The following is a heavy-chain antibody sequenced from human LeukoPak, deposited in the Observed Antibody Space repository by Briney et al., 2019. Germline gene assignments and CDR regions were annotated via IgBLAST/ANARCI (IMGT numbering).Heavy chain of an antibody. CDR3: AREGKLGAITTADYFDY. Sequence: GGSLRLSCAASGFTFSSYSMNWVRQAPGKGLEWVSYISSSSSTIYYADSVKGRFTISRDNAKNSLYLQMNSLRAEDMAVYYCAREGKLGAITTADYFDYGGQGTLVTVSS. D-gene: IGHD1-26*01. J-gene: IGHJ4*02. V-gene: IGHV3-48*04. CDR2: ISSSSSTI. CDR1: GFTFSSYS.